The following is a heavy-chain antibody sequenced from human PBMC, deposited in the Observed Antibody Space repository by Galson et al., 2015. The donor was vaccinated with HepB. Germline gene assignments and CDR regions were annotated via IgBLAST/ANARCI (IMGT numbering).Heavy chain of an antibody. CDR2: IYYSGST. CDR3: ARDVYCSSTSCQTGAFDI. Sequence: TLSLTCTVSGGSISSGGYYWSWIRQHPGKGLEWIGYIYYSGSTYYNPSLKSRVTISVDTSKNQFSLKLSSVTAADTAVYYCARDVYCSSTSCQTGAFDIWGQGTMVTVSS. D-gene: IGHD2-2*01. J-gene: IGHJ3*02. CDR1: GGSISSGGYY. V-gene: IGHV4-31*03.